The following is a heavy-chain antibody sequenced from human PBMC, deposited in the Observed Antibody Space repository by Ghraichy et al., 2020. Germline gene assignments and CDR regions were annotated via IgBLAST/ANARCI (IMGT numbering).Heavy chain of an antibody. CDR1: GGSISSSSYY. V-gene: IGHV4-39*01. CDR2: IYYSGST. D-gene: IGHD3-16*01. Sequence: SETLSLTCTVSGGSISSSSYYWGWIRQPPGKGLEWIGSIYYSGSTYYNPSLKSRVTIFVDMSKNQFSLKLSSVTAADTAVYYCARHPEFGGDYYFDYWGQGTLVTVSS. J-gene: IGHJ4*02. CDR3: ARHPEFGGDYYFDY.